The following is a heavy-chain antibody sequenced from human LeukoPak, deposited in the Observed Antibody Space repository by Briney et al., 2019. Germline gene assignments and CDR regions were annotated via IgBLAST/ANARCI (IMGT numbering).Heavy chain of an antibody. CDR2: ISGSGGNT. V-gene: IGHV3-23*01. CDR3: AKEGCSGGSCYGYYYYMDV. CDR1: GFTFSDYT. J-gene: IGHJ6*03. D-gene: IGHD2-15*01. Sequence: PGGSLRLSCTASGFTFSDYTMNWVRQAPGKGLEWVSAISGSGGNTYYADSVKGRFTVSRDNSKNTLYLQMNSLRAEDTAVYYCAKEGCSGGSCYGYYYYMDVWGKGTTVTISS.